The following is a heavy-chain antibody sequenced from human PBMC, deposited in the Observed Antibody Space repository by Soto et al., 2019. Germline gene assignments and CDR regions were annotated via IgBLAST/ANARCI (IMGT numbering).Heavy chain of an antibody. Sequence: SVKVSCKASGFTFSSSAIQWVRQARGQRLEWIGWIVVGSGNTKYAQKFQERLTMTRDMSTSTAYMELSSLRSEDTAVYYCASSYCSGGSCPLYYYGMDVWGQGTTVTVSS. CDR1: GFTFSSSA. CDR3: ASSYCSGGSCPLYYYGMDV. CDR2: IVVGSGNT. D-gene: IGHD2-15*01. V-gene: IGHV1-58*02. J-gene: IGHJ6*02.